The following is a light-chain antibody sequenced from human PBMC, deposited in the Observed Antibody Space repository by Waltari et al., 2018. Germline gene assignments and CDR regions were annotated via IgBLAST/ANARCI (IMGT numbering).Light chain of an antibody. CDR3: QTWDSRAVV. J-gene: IGLJ2*01. CDR1: NLVDKY. V-gene: IGLV3-1*01. CDR2: QDI. Sequence: SYELTQPPSVSVSPGQTASISCSGNNLVDKYACWFQQKPGQSPVLVIYQDIKRPSGIPARFSGSNSGSTATLTISGTQFMDEADYYCQTWDSRAVVFGGGTRLTVL.